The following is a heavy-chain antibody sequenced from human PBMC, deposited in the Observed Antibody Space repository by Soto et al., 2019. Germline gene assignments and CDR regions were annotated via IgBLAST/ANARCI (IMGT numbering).Heavy chain of an antibody. V-gene: IGHV1-2*02. CDR2: INPNSGGT. D-gene: IGHD1-1*01. J-gene: IGHJ4*02. CDR3: AREPATAKPEGVDF. Sequence: ASVKVSCKASGYTFSDYYIHWVRQAPGQGLEWMGWINPNSGGTKYAPKFQGGVTMTRDTSITTAYMELGRLRSGDTAVYYCAREPATAKPEGVDFWSQGTLVTVSS. CDR1: GYTFSDYY.